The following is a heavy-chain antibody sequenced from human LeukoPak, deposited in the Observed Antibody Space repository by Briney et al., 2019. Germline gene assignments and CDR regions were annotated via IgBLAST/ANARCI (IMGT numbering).Heavy chain of an antibody. J-gene: IGHJ3*02. D-gene: IGHD6-19*01. CDR3: AKLPRGSGWFDAFDI. Sequence: GGSLRLSCAASGFTFSSYAMSWVRQAPGKGLEWVSGISSSGGSTYYADSVKGRFTISRDNSKNTLSLQMNSLRPEDTAVYYCAKLPRGSGWFDAFDIWGQGTMVTVSS. V-gene: IGHV3-23*01. CDR2: ISSSGGST. CDR1: GFTFSSYA.